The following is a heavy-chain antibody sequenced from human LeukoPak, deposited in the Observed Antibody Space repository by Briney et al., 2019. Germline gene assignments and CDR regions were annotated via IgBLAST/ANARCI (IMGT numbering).Heavy chain of an antibody. CDR3: AGDEGHNDY. J-gene: IGHJ4*02. CDR2: INPDSGGT. CDR1: GYTFTGYS. V-gene: IGHV1-2*02. Sequence: GASVKVSCKASGYTFTGYSTHWVRQAPGQGLEWMGWINPDSGGTKYAQKFEARVTLTRDTSISTAYMELSRLRSDDTAVYYCAGDEGHNDYWGQGTLVTVSS.